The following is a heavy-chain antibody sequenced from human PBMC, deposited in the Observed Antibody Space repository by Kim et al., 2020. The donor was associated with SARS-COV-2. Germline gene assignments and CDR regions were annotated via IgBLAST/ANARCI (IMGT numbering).Heavy chain of an antibody. J-gene: IGHJ4*02. CDR1: GFTFSSYA. V-gene: IGHV3-23*03. CDR3: AKADIAAAGTLDY. Sequence: GGSLRLSCTASGFTFSSYAMSWVRQAPGKGLEWVSVIYSGGSSTYYADSVKGRFTISRDNSKNTLYLQMNSLRAEDTAVYYCAKADIAAAGTLDYWGQGTLVTVSS. CDR2: IYSGGSST. D-gene: IGHD6-13*01.